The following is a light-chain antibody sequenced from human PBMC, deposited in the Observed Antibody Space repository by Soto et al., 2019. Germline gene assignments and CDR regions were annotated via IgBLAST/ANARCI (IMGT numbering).Light chain of an antibody. CDR1: QSISSY. CDR3: QQSYSTPVT. CDR2: AAS. Sequence: DIQMTQSPSSLSASVGDRVTITCRASQSISSYLNWYQQKQGKAPKLLIYAASSLQSEVPSRVSGSGSETAFTLTIISLQPEGFATYYFQQSYSTPVTFGPGTKVHIK. V-gene: IGKV1-39*01. J-gene: IGKJ3*01.